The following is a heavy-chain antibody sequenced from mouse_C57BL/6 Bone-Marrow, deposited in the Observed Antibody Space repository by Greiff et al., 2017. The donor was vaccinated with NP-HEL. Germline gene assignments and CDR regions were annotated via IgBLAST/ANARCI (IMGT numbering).Heavy chain of an antibody. V-gene: IGHV1-5*01. CDR1: GYTFTSYW. Sequence: VQLQQSGTVLARPGASVKMSCKTSGYTFTSYWMHWVKQRPGQGLEWIGAIYPGNSDTSSNQKFKGKAKLTAVTSASTAYMELSSLTNEDSAVYYCTAEGLTISYYFDYWGQGTTLTVSS. CDR2: IYPGNSDT. D-gene: IGHD1-1*02. CDR3: TAEGLTISYYFDY. J-gene: IGHJ2*01.